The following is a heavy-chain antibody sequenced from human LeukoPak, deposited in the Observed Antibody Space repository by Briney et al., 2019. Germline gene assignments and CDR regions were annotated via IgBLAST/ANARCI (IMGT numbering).Heavy chain of an antibody. CDR2: INHSGST. Sequence: SETLSLTCTVSGGSINSYYWSWIRQPPGKGLEWIGEINHSGSTNYNPSLKSRVTISVDTSKNQFSLKLSSVTAADTAVYYCARPRIGGYRKDAFDIWGQGTMVTVSS. CDR1: GGSINSYY. CDR3: ARPRIGGYRKDAFDI. D-gene: IGHD3-22*01. V-gene: IGHV4-34*01. J-gene: IGHJ3*02.